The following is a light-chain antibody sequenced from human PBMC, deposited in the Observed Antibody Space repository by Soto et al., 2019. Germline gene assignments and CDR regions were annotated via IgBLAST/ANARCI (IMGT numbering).Light chain of an antibody. CDR3: QQYASSPPTVT. CDR1: QSVSSFY. CDR2: GAS. V-gene: IGKV3-20*01. Sequence: EIVLTQSPGTLSLSPGERATLSCRASQSVSSFYSAWYQQKPGQAPRLLIYGASTRATGIPDRFSDSGAGTDFTLTISRLEPEDFAVYYCQQYASSPPTVTFGGGTKVEIK. J-gene: IGKJ4*01.